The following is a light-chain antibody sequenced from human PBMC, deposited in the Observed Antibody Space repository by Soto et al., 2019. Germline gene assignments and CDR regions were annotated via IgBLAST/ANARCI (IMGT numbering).Light chain of an antibody. CDR1: SSDVGGYNY. J-gene: IGLJ2*01. V-gene: IGLV2-14*03. Sequence: QSVLTQPASVSGSPGQSITISCTGTSSDVGGYNYVSWYQQHPGRAPQLMIYDVSHRPSGVSNRFSGSRSGNTASLTISGLQAEDEADYYSRSYATSTTVLFGGGTQLTVL. CDR3: RSYATSTTVL. CDR2: DVS.